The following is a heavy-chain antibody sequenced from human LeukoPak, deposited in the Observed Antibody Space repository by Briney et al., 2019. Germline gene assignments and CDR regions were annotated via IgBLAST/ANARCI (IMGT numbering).Heavy chain of an antibody. Sequence: ASVKVSCKASGYTFTSYGISWVRQAPGQGLEWMGWISAYNGNTNYAQKLQGRVTMTTDTSTSTAYMELRSLRSDDTAVYYCARDEFVGPIVVVITPYYYYGMDVWGQGTTVTVSS. CDR2: ISAYNGNT. D-gene: IGHD3-22*01. CDR3: ARDEFVGPIVVVITPYYYYGMDV. J-gene: IGHJ6*02. CDR1: GYTFTSYG. V-gene: IGHV1-18*01.